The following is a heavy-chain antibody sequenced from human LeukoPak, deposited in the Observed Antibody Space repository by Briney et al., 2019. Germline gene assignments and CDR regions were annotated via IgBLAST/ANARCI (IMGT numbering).Heavy chain of an antibody. Sequence: PGGSLRLSCAASGFTFSSYAMSWVRQAPGKGLEWVSYISHTGNDIYYGESVKGRFTISRDNAKNSLYLQMHTLRAEGTAVYYCAGDGTGVLPGDAFDIWSQGTMVTVSS. J-gene: IGHJ3*02. D-gene: IGHD1-1*01. V-gene: IGHV3-21*05. CDR3: AGDGTGVLPGDAFDI. CDR2: ISHTGNDI. CDR1: GFTFSSYA.